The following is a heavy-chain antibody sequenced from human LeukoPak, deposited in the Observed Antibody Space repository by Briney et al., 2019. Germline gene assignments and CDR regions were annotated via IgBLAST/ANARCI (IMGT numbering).Heavy chain of an antibody. CDR2: INHSGST. CDR1: GDSIRTQNYY. Sequence: SETLSLTCTVSGDSIRTQNYYWSWIRQPPGKGLEWIGEINHSGSTNYNPSLKSRVTISVDTSKNQFSLKLSSVTAADTAVYYCARGAAGYFDYWGQGTLVTVSS. V-gene: IGHV4-34*01. J-gene: IGHJ4*02. D-gene: IGHD2-15*01. CDR3: ARGAAGYFDY.